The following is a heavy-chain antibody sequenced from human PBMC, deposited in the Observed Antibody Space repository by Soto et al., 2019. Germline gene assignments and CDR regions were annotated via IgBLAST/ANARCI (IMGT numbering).Heavy chain of an antibody. CDR2: ISAYNANT. J-gene: IGHJ2*01. V-gene: IGHV1-18*01. CDR3: AREVFRYFDL. CDR1: GYTLTRYG. Sequence: QVHLVQSGAEVKKPGASVKVSCKASGYTLTRYGITWVRQAPGQGLEWMGSISAYNANTNYAQNLQGRLTMTTDTSTSTAYMELRSLTSDDTAGYYCAREVFRYFDLWGRGTLVSVSS. D-gene: IGHD1-20*01.